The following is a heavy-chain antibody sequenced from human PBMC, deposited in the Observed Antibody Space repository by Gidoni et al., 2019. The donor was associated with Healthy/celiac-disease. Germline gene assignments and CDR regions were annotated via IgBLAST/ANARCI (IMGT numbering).Heavy chain of an antibody. CDR2: ISAYNGNT. V-gene: IGHV1-18*01. Sequence: QVQLVQSGAEVKKPGASVKVSCKASGYTVTSYGISWLRQAPGQGIEWMGWISAYNGNTNYAQKLQGRVTMTTDTSTSTAYMELRSLRSDDTAVYYCAREVYWNQRSYYYGMDVWGQGTTVTVSS. D-gene: IGHD1-1*01. CDR3: AREVYWNQRSYYYGMDV. CDR1: GYTVTSYG. J-gene: IGHJ6*02.